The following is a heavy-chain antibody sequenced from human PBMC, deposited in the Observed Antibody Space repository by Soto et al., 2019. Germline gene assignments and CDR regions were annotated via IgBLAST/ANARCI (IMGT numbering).Heavy chain of an antibody. D-gene: IGHD6-6*01. CDR1: GGSISSYY. CDR2: IYYGGST. J-gene: IGHJ4*02. CDR3: ARASIAARTFDY. V-gene: IGHV4-59*01. Sequence: SETLSLTCTVSGGSISSYYWSWIRQPPGKRLEWIGYIYYGGSTNYNPSLKSRVTISVDTSKNQFSLKLSSVTAADTAVYYCARASIAARTFDYWGQGTLVTVSS.